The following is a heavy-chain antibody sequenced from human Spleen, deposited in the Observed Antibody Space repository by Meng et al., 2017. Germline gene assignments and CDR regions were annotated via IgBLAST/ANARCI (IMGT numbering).Heavy chain of an antibody. V-gene: IGHV3-21*01. J-gene: IGHJ3*02. CDR1: GFTFSSDS. CDR2: ISSNSSYI. Sequence: GGSLRLSCAASGFTFSSDSMNWVRQAPGKGLEWVSSISSNSSYIYYADSVKDRFTISRDNAKNSLYMQMNSLRAEETAVYYCASSPFGGVSVDDAFDIWGQGTMVTVSS. CDR3: ASSPFGGVSVDDAFDI. D-gene: IGHD3-16*02.